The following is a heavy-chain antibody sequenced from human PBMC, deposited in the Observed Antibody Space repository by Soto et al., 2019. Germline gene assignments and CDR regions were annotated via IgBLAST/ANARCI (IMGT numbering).Heavy chain of an antibody. CDR2: ISYDGLNQ. Sequence: QVRLVESGGGVAQPGRSLRLSCAASGFTFSTYGIYWVRQTPGKGLEWAAAISYDGLNQYYADSVKGRFTISRDNSKNELYLQMNSLGMADSAVYYCAKNRGGRAARPRGGIAVCGQGTTVIVSS. J-gene: IGHJ6*02. CDR3: AKNRGGRAARPRGGIAV. D-gene: IGHD6-6*01. V-gene: IGHV3-30*18. CDR1: GFTFSTYG.